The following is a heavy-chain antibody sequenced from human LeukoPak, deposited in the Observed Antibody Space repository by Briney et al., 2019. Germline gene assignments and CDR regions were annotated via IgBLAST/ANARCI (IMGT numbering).Heavy chain of an antibody. V-gene: IGHV1-69*01. CDR3: ARAYRSGYYPTAFDY. CDR1: GGTFSSYA. J-gene: IGHJ4*02. D-gene: IGHD3-22*01. CDR2: IIPIFGTA. Sequence: GASVKVSCKASGGTFSSYAISWVRQAPGQGLEWMGGIIPIFGTANYAQKFQGRVTITADESTSTAYMELSSLRSEDTAVYYCARAYRSGYYPTAFDYWGQGTLVTVSS.